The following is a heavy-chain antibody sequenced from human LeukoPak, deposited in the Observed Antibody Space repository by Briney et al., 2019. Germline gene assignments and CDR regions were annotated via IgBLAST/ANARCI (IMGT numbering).Heavy chain of an antibody. CDR1: GGSISSYY. D-gene: IGHD3-10*02. Sequence: ETLSLTCTVSGGSISSYYWSWIRQPPGKGLEWIGYIYYSGSTNYNPSLKSRVTISVDTSKNQFSLKLSSVTAADTAVYYCASHVRGYYWDYWGQGTLVTVSS. V-gene: IGHV4-59*08. J-gene: IGHJ4*02. CDR3: ASHVRGYYWDY. CDR2: IYYSGST.